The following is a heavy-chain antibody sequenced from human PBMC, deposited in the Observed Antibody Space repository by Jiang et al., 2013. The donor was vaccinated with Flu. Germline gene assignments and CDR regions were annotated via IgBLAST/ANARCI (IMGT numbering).Heavy chain of an antibody. CDR3: AREATLGGPDHMDV. CDR2: IWYDASNK. D-gene: IGHD2-15*01. V-gene: IGHV3-33*01. Sequence: LVEVWGRRGPAWRSLRLSCAASGFTFSSYGMHWVRQAPGKGLEWVAVIWYDASNKYYADSVKGRLTISRDNSKNTLYLQMNSLRAEDTAVYYCAREATLGGPDHMDVWGKGTTVTVSS. CDR1: GFTFSSYG. J-gene: IGHJ6*03.